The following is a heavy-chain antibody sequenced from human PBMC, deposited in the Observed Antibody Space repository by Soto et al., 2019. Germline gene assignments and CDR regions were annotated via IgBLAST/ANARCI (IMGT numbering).Heavy chain of an antibody. D-gene: IGHD6-19*01. J-gene: IGHJ4*02. Sequence: GGSLRLSCAASGFTFDDYGMSWVRQAPGKGLEWISAINWNGGDTDYADSVEGRFTISRDNAKNSLYLQMNSLRVEDTALYYCARAKTGYRSGWPSYWGQGTLVIVSS. CDR1: GFTFDDYG. CDR3: ARAKTGYRSGWPSY. V-gene: IGHV3-20*04. CDR2: INWNGGDT.